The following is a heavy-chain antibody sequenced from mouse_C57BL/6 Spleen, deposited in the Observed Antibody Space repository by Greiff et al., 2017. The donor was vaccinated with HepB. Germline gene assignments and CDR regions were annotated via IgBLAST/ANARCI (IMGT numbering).Heavy chain of an antibody. J-gene: IGHJ4*01. CDR1: GYSFTGYY. V-gene: IGHV1-42*01. CDR2: INPSTGGT. D-gene: IGHD2-2*01. Sequence: EVQLQQSGPELVKPGASVKISCKASGYSFTGYYMNWVKQSPEKSLEWIGEINPSTGGTTYNQKFKAKATLTVDKSSSTAYMQLKSLTSEDSAVYYCARKRKEWLPSMDYWGQGTSVTVSS. CDR3: ARKRKEWLPSMDY.